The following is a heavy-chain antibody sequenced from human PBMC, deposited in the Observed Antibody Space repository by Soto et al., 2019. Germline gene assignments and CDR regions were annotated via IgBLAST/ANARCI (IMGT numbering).Heavy chain of an antibody. Sequence: ASVKVSCKASGYTFTSYGIHWVRQAPGQRLEWTGWINAGNGNTKYSEKFQGRVTITRDTSASTSYMEVNNLRSEDTAVYYCAKVRYSSPMGYYYGMDVWGQGTTVTVSS. CDR2: INAGNGNT. J-gene: IGHJ6*02. CDR1: GYTFTSYG. CDR3: AKVRYSSPMGYYYGMDV. V-gene: IGHV1-3*01. D-gene: IGHD6-19*01.